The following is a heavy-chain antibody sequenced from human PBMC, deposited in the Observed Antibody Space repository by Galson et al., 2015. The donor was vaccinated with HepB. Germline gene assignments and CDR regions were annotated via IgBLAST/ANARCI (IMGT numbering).Heavy chain of an antibody. CDR3: ARGGPYYYDSTGFWYFDL. CDR2: INSDETTA. CDR1: GFTFSSYG. Sequence: SLRLSCAASGFTFSSYGMHWVRQAPGKGLVWVSRINSDETTAHYADSVKGRFTISRDNAKNTLYLQMNSLRVEDTAVYYCARGGPYYYDSTGFWYFDLWGRGTLVTASS. J-gene: IGHJ2*01. V-gene: IGHV3-74*01. D-gene: IGHD3-22*01.